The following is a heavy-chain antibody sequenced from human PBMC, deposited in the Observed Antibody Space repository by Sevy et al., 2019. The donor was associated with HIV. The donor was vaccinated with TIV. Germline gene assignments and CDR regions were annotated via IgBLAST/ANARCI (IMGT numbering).Heavy chain of an antibody. CDR1: GYSFISYG. CDR2: ISPYNGYT. D-gene: IGHD1-26*01. Sequence: ASVKVSCKASGYSFISYGINWVRQAPGQGLEWMGWISPYNGYTNSAQKFQDRVTLTTDTSTSTAYMELRSLRSDDTAVYYCARDDTYSDPARYHYSYMDVWGKGTTVNVSS. J-gene: IGHJ6*03. CDR3: ARDDTYSDPARYHYSYMDV. V-gene: IGHV1-18*01.